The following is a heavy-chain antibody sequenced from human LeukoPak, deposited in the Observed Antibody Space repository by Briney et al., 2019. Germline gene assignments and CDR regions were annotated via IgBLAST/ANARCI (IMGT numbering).Heavy chain of an antibody. CDR1: GGSISSGGYY. D-gene: IGHD4-11*01. CDR3: ARDGSNYAALDY. CDR2: IYTSGST. J-gene: IGHJ4*02. V-gene: IGHV4-61*02. Sequence: SQTLSLTCTVSGGSISSGGYYWSWIRQPAGKGLEWIGRIYTSGSTNYNPSLKSRITISVDTSKNQFSLKLSSVTAADTAVYYCARDGSNYAALDYWGQGTLVTVSS.